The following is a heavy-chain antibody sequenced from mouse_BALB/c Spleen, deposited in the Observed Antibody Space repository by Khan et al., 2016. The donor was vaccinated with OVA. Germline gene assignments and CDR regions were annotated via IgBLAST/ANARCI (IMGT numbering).Heavy chain of an antibody. J-gene: IGHJ3*01. D-gene: IGHD2-14*01. CDR1: GYTFTSYT. CDR3: VRDGAYHRNDGLVAY. V-gene: IGHV1-4*01. CDR2: INPSNGYT. Sequence: QVRLQQSGAELARPGASVKMSCKASGYTFTSYTIHWIKERPGQGLEWIGYINPSNGYTNYNQKFKDKATLTTDKSSTTAYLQLSSPTSDDSAVYNCVRDGAYHRNDGLVAYWGQGTLVTVSA.